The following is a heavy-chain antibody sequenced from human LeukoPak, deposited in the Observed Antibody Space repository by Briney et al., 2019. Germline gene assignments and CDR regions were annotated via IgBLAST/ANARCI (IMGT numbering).Heavy chain of an antibody. CDR1: GFTFSSYA. D-gene: IGHD3-9*01. CDR3: ARPHYDILTGFRSQDAFDI. Sequence: GGSLRLSCAASGFTFSSYAMSWVRQAPGKGLEWVSTITDGGGYTYYADSVKGRFTISRDNSKNTLYLQMKSLRAEDTALYYCARPHYDILTGFRSQDAFDIWRQGTMVTVSS. J-gene: IGHJ3*02. V-gene: IGHV3-23*01. CDR2: ITDGGGYT.